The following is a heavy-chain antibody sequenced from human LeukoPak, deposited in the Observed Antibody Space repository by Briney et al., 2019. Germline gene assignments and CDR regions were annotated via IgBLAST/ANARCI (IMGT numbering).Heavy chain of an antibody. CDR2: IYTSGST. Sequence: SETLSLTCTVSGGSISSYYWSWIRQPAGKGLEWIGRIYTSGSTNYNPSLKSRVTMSVDTSKNQFSLKLSSVTAADTAVYYCASSRRVPAVVYYYYMDVWGKGTTVTVSS. J-gene: IGHJ6*03. V-gene: IGHV4-4*07. CDR3: ASSRRVPAVVYYYYMDV. CDR1: GGSISSYY. D-gene: IGHD2-2*01.